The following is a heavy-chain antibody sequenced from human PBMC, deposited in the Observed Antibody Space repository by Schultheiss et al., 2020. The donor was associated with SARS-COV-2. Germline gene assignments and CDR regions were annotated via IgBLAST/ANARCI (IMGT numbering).Heavy chain of an antibody. V-gene: IGHV4-61*02. D-gene: IGHD4-11*01. CDR1: GGSISSSSYY. CDR3: ASSYSNYAGKSWFDP. CDR2: IHTSGST. J-gene: IGHJ5*02. Sequence: SETLSLTCTVSGGSISSSSYYWSWIRQPPGKGLEWIGRIHTSGSTNYNPSLRSRVTISVDTSKNQFSLKLSSVTAADTAVYYCASSYSNYAGKSWFDPWGQGTLVTVAS.